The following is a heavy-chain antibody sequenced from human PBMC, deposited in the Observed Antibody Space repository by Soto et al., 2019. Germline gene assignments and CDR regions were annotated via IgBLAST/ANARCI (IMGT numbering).Heavy chain of an antibody. D-gene: IGHD2-2*01. CDR2: ISSGSSTI. J-gene: IGHJ4*02. CDR3: ARDSRASY. Sequence: EVRLVESGGGLVQPGGSLRLSCAASGFTFSGYSMNWVRQAPGKGLEWVSYISSGSSTIYYADSVKGRFTTSRDNAKNSLYLQMNSLRAEDTAVYYCARDSRASYWGQGTLVTVSS. V-gene: IGHV3-48*01. CDR1: GFTFSGYS.